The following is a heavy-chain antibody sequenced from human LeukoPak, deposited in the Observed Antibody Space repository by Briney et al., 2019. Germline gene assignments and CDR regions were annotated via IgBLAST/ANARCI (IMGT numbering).Heavy chain of an antibody. J-gene: IGHJ3*02. D-gene: IGHD1-26*01. V-gene: IGHV3-9*01. Sequence: PGGSLRLSCAASGFTFDDYAMHWVRQAPGKGLEWVSGISWNSGSIGYADSVKGRFTISRDNAKNSLYLQMNSLRAEDTALYYCAKDGGATTVDAFDIWGQGTMVTVSS. CDR2: ISWNSGSI. CDR1: GFTFDDYA. CDR3: AKDGGATTVDAFDI.